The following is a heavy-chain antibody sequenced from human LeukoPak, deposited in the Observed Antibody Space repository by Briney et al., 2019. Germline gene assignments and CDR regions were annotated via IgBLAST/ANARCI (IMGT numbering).Heavy chain of an antibody. V-gene: IGHV4-59*08. CDR3: ARSPVAGTLYFDY. J-gene: IGHJ4*02. D-gene: IGHD6-19*01. CDR2: IYYSGST. Sequence: SETLSLTCTVSGGSISSYYWSWIRQPPGKGLEWIGYIYYSGSTNYNPSLKSRVTISVDTSKNQFSLKLSSVTAADTAVYYCARSPVAGTLYFDYWGQGTLVTVSS. CDR1: GGSISSYY.